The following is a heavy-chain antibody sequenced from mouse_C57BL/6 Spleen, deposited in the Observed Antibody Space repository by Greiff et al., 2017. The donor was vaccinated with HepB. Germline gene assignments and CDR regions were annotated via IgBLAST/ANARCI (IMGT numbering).Heavy chain of an antibody. CDR1: GFSLTSYG. D-gene: IGHD1-1*01. Sequence: VQGVESGPGLVEPAQSLSITCTVSGFSLTSYGISWVRQPPGKGLEWLGVLWGDGSTNYHSALMSRLSISKDNSKSQVFLKLNSLQTDDTATYYCAKNPHYYYGSSYRYFDVWGTGTTVTVSS. V-gene: IGHV2-3*01. CDR3: AKNPHYYYGSSYRYFDV. J-gene: IGHJ1*03. CDR2: LWGDGST.